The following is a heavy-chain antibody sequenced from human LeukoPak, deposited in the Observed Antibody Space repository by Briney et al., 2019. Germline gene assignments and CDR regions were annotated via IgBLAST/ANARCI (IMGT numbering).Heavy chain of an antibody. J-gene: IGHJ4*02. CDR3: ARLTPYSGSPLGDY. D-gene: IGHD1-26*01. CDR2: ISYSGST. CDR1: GFTFSSYA. Sequence: GSLRLSCAASGFTFSSYAMSWIRQPPGKGLEWIGSISYSGSTYYNPSLKSRVTISVDTSKNQFSLKLSSVTAADTAVYYCARLTPYSGSPLGDYWGQGTLVTVSS. V-gene: IGHV4-39*01.